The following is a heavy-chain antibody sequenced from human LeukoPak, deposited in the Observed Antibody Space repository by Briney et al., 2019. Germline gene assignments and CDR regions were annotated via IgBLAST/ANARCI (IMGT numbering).Heavy chain of an antibody. Sequence: SETLSLTCTVSGYSISSGYYWGWIRQPPGKGLEWIANIYHSGNTYYNPSLKSRVTISVDTSRNQFSLELSSATAADTAVYFCARGRVSSSTWYSTYYYYFYMDVWGKGTTVTVSS. CDR3: ARGRVSSSTWYSTYYYYFYMDV. D-gene: IGHD6-13*01. CDR2: IYHSGNT. V-gene: IGHV4-38-2*02. CDR1: GYSISSGYY. J-gene: IGHJ6*03.